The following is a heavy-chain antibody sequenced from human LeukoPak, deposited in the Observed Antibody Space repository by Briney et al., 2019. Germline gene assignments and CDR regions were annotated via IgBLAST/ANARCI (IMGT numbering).Heavy chain of an antibody. V-gene: IGHV3-64*01. CDR1: GFTFSSYA. Sequence: PGGSLRLSCAASGFTFSSYAMHWVRQAPGKGLEYVSAISSNGGSTYYANSVKGRFTISRDNSKNTLHLQMGSLRAEDMAVYYCARLDPDYYYYYMDVWGKGTTVTVSS. J-gene: IGHJ6*03. CDR2: ISSNGGST. D-gene: IGHD3/OR15-3a*01. CDR3: ARLDPDYYYYYMDV.